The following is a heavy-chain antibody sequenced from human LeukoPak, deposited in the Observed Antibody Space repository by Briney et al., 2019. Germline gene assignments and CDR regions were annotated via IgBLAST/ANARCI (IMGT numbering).Heavy chain of an antibody. CDR3: AARQLSLTTFGHSYMDA. CDR2: ISTTGSIR. J-gene: IGHJ6*03. V-gene: IGHV3-48*03. CDR1: GFTFSSYE. Sequence: PGGSLRLSCAASGFTFSSYEMNWVRQAPGKGLEWISFISTTGSIRYYADSVKGRFTISRDNGKNSLYLQMNSLRAEDSAVYYYAARQLSLTTFGHSYMDAWGKGTTVTVSS. D-gene: IGHD3-16*01.